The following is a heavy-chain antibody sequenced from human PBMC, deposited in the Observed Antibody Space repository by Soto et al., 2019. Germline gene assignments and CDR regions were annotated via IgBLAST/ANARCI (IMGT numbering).Heavy chain of an antibody. D-gene: IGHD2-2*01. J-gene: IGHJ3*01. CDR2: ISYGGTYK. CDR1: GFMFSSYG. V-gene: IGHV3-30*18. CDR3: AKKYTDLVIGAFDV. Sequence: QVQLVESGGGVVQPGRSLRLSCAASGFMFSSYGIHWVRQAPGRGLGWVAVISYGGTYKYYADSVKGRFTLSRDNSENTVSLQMNSLRPEDTAVYYCAKKYTDLVIGAFDVWGPGAMVTVSS.